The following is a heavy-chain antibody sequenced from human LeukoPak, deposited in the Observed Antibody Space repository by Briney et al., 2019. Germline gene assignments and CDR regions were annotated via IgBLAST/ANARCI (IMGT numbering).Heavy chain of an antibody. V-gene: IGHV3-21*01. Sequence: GGSLRLSCAASGFTFSSYSMNWVRQAPGKGLEWVSSISSSSSYIYYADSVKGRFTISRDNAKNSLYLQMNSLRAEDTAVYYCARPTDYYDSSGYPGLAFDIWGQGTMVTVSS. CDR2: ISSSSSYI. J-gene: IGHJ3*02. D-gene: IGHD3-22*01. CDR1: GFTFSSYS. CDR3: ARPTDYYDSSGYPGLAFDI.